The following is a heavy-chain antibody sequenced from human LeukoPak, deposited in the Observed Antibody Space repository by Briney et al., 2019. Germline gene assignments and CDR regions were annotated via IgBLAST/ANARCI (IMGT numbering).Heavy chain of an antibody. Sequence: GGSLRLSCAASGFTFSTHSMYWVRQAPGKGLEWVSYISSSGSTIYYADSVKGRFTISRDNAKNSLYLQMNSLRAEDTAVYYCARGYCSGGSCYPSDIWGQGTMVTVSS. CDR3: ARGYCSGGSCYPSDI. CDR2: ISSSGSTI. V-gene: IGHV3-48*04. CDR1: GFTFSTHS. J-gene: IGHJ3*02. D-gene: IGHD2-15*01.